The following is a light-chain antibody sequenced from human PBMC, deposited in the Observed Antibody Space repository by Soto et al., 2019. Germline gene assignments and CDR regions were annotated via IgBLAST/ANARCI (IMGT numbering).Light chain of an antibody. CDR2: GAS. J-gene: IGKJ1*01. V-gene: IGKV3-15*01. Sequence: VVMRHSPATLSVSPGERATFSCRASQSVSSDLAWYQQKPGQAPRLLIYGASTRATGIPARFSGSGSGTEFTLTISSLQSEDFAVYYCQQYNNWPRTFGQGTKV. CDR1: QSVSSD. CDR3: QQYNNWPRT.